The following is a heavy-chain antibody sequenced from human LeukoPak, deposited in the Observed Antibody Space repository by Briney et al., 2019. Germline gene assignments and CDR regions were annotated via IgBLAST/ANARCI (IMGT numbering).Heavy chain of an antibody. CDR3: ARALYRGYYLDY. CDR1: GFAFSTYG. D-gene: IGHD3-16*01. Sequence: GGSLRLSCAASGFAFSTYGMHWVRQAPGKGLEWVAVISYDGSNKYYADSVKGRFTISRDNSKNTLYLQMNSLRPEDTAVYYCARALYRGYYLDYWGQGTLVTVSS. V-gene: IGHV3-30*03. CDR2: ISYDGSNK. J-gene: IGHJ4*02.